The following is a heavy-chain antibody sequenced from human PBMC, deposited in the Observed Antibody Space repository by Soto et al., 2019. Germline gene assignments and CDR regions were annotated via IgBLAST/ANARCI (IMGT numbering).Heavy chain of an antibody. CDR1: GYTFTSYG. Sequence: QVQLVQSGAEVKKPGASVKVSCKASGYTFTSYGISWVRQAPGQGREWMGWINIYNGNTNYAQKIQGRVTMTTDTATSTADMELRSLRSDDTAVYYCARDLTYVGPFDIWGQGTMVTVSS. V-gene: IGHV1-18*01. CDR3: ARDLTYVGPFDI. D-gene: IGHD7-27*01. CDR2: INIYNGNT. J-gene: IGHJ3*02.